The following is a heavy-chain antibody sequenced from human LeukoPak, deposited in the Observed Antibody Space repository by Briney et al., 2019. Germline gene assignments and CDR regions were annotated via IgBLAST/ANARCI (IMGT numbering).Heavy chain of an antibody. CDR3: ASRSIAVAGLSLDY. CDR1: GYTFTGYY. Sequence: VASVKVSCKASGYTFTGYYMHWVRQAPGQGLEWMGWINPNSGGTNYAQKFQGRVTMTRDTSISTAYMELSRLRSDDTAVYYCASRSIAVAGLSLDYWGQGTLVTVSS. V-gene: IGHV1-2*02. D-gene: IGHD6-19*01. CDR2: INPNSGGT. J-gene: IGHJ4*02.